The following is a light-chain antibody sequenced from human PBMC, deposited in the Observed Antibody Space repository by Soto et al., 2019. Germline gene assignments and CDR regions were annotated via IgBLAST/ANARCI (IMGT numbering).Light chain of an antibody. CDR2: DAS. CDR3: QQRSNWAT. J-gene: IGKJ3*01. Sequence: IVVTHSPSTLFLSRGEIATLSFRASQSVSRNLAWYQQKPGQAPRLLMYDASNRATGIPARFSGSGSVTDFTLTISRLEPEDFAVYYCQQRSNWATFGPGTKVDIK. V-gene: IGKV3-11*01. CDR1: QSVSRN.